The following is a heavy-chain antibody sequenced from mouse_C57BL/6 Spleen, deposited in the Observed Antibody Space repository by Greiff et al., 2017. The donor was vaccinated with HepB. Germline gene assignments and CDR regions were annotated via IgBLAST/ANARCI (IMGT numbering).Heavy chain of an antibody. CDR1: GYTFTDYY. J-gene: IGHJ2*01. V-gene: IGHV1-19*01. D-gene: IGHD2-3*01. CDR2: INPYNGGT. Sequence: EVKLVESGPVLVKPGASVKMSCKASGYTFTDYYMNWVKQSHGKSLEWIGVINPYNGGTSYNQKFKGKATLTVDKSSSTAYMELNSLTSEDSAVYYCAREDGLDYWGQGTTLTVSS. CDR3: AREDGLDY.